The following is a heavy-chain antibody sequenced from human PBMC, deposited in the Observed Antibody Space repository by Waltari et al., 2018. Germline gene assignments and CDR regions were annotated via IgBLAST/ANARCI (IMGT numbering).Heavy chain of an antibody. CDR3: ASERGTFGVGRSSFDR. CDR1: GFMFSNYV. V-gene: IGHV3-30*02. J-gene: IGHJ4*02. D-gene: IGHD3-3*01. Sequence: QVYLVESGGGVVQPGGSLRLSCAASGFMFSNYVMHWVRQAPGKWLGWVASIRYEGSNTFHADSVKGRFTISRDNSKNTMDLQTSSLRPEDTAVYYCASERGTFGVGRSSFDRWGQGTLVIVSS. CDR2: IRYEGSNT.